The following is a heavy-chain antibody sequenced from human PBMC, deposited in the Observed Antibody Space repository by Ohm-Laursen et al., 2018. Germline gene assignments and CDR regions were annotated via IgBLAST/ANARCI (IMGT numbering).Heavy chain of an antibody. V-gene: IGHV3-11*01. J-gene: IGHJ4*02. CDR2: ISNSGST. CDR3: ARDDCSRSSCYFWASDY. D-gene: IGHD2-2*01. CDR1: GFTFSDYY. Sequence: GSLRLSCAASGFTFSDYYMSWIRQAPGKGLEWLSYISNSGSTIYADSVKGRFTISRDNAKNSLYLQMNSLRAEDTAVYYCARDDCSRSSCYFWASDYWGQGTLVTVSS.